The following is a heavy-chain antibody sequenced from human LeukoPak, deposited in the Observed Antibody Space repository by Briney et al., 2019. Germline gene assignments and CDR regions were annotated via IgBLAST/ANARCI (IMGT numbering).Heavy chain of an antibody. CDR2: IYYSGST. V-gene: IGHV4-59*08. D-gene: IGHD2-2*01. CDR3: ARQAGTNFFVLVPAAWFDP. Sequence: MASETLSLTCTVSGGSISSYYWSWIRQPPGKGLEWIGYIYYSGSTNYNPSLKSRVTISVDTSKNQFSLKLSSVTAADTAVYYCARQAGTNFFVLVPAAWFDPWGQGTQVTVSS. CDR1: GGSISSYY. J-gene: IGHJ5*02.